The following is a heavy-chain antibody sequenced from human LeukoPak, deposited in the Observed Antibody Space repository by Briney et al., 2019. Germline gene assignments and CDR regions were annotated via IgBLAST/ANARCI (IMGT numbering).Heavy chain of an antibody. D-gene: IGHD2-8*01. Sequence: GASVKVSCKASGYTFTSNGVGWVRQPPGQGLGGMGGISPYNGNTNYAQKLQGRVTMTTDTSTSTAYMELRSLRSDDTAVYYCARGWGWGYCTNGVCSALDYWGQGTLVTVSS. CDR3: ARGWGWGYCTNGVCSALDY. CDR1: GYTFTSNG. V-gene: IGHV1-18*01. CDR2: ISPYNGNT. J-gene: IGHJ4*02.